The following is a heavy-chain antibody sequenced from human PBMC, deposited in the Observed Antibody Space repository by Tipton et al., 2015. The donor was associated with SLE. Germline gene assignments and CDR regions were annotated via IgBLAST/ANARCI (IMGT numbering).Heavy chain of an antibody. J-gene: IGHJ3*02. CDR2: IYYSGSP. Sequence: TLSLTCTVSGGSISSYYWSWIRQPPGKGLEWIGYIYYSGSPNYNPSLKSRVTISVDTSKNQFSLKLSSVTAADTAVYYCARHAFGGVIIPVGAFDIWGQGTMVTVSS. D-gene: IGHD3-3*01. CDR1: GGSISSYY. CDR3: ARHAFGGVIIPVGAFDI. V-gene: IGHV4-59*08.